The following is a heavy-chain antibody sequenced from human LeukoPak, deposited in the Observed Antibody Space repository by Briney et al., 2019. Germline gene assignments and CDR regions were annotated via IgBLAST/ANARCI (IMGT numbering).Heavy chain of an antibody. J-gene: IGHJ4*02. Sequence: ASVKVSRKASGYTFTGYYMHWVRQAPGQGLEWMGWINPNSGGTNYAQKFQGRVTMTRDTSISTAYMELSRLRSDDTAVYYCARLRYMTTGIDYWGQGTLVTVSS. CDR1: GYTFTGYY. CDR3: ARLRYMTTGIDY. CDR2: INPNSGGT. V-gene: IGHV1-2*02. D-gene: IGHD4-17*01.